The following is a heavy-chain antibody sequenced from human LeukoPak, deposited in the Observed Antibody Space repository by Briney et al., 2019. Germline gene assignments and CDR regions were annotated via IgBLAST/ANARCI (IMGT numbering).Heavy chain of an antibody. D-gene: IGHD6-13*01. Sequence: SVTLSLTCAVYGGSFSGYYWSWIRQPPGKGLEWIGEINHSGSTNYNPSLKSRVTIAVDTSKNQFSLKVSSVTAADTAVYRCARGPRRPAAAPEYWGQGTLVTVSS. V-gene: IGHV4-34*01. CDR1: GGSFSGYY. J-gene: IGHJ4*02. CDR3: ARGPRRPAAAPEY. CDR2: INHSGST.